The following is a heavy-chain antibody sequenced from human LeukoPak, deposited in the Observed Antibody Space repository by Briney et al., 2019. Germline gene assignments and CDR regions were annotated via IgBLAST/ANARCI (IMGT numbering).Heavy chain of an antibody. V-gene: IGHV1-69*13. CDR2: IIPIFGTA. Sequence: SVKVSCKASGYTFTGYYMHWVRQAPGQGLEWMGGIIPIFGTANYAQKFQGRVTITADESTSTAYMELSSLRSEDTAVYYCARDKAVTTEVTQHFQHWGQGTLVTVSS. CDR1: GYTFTGYY. D-gene: IGHD4-23*01. J-gene: IGHJ1*01. CDR3: ARDKAVTTEVTQHFQH.